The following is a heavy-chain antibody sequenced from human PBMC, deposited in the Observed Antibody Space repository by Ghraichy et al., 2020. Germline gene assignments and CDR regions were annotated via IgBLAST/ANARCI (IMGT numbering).Heavy chain of an antibody. CDR2: IYYSGST. Sequence: SETLSLTCTVSGGSISSGGYYWSWIRQHPGKGLEWIGYIYYSGSTYYNPSLKSRVTISVDTSKNQFSLKLSSVTAADTAVYYCARGGIQPPLDYWGQGTLVTVSS. CDR3: ARGGIQPPLDY. D-gene: IGHD3-16*01. CDR1: GGSISSGGYY. J-gene: IGHJ4*02. V-gene: IGHV4-31*03.